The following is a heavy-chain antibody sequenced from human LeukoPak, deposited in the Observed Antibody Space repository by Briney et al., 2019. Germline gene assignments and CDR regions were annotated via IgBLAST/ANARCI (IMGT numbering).Heavy chain of an antibody. Sequence: SXXLSLTCTVSGGSISSSSYYWGWIRQPPGKGLEWIGSIYYSGSTYYNPSLKSRVTISVDTSKNQFSLKLSSVTAADTAVYYCARLRWSKLMVYATSRLFDYWGQGTLVTVSS. CDR3: ARLRWSKLMVYATSRLFDY. D-gene: IGHD2-8*01. CDR1: GGSISSSSYY. V-gene: IGHV4-39*01. CDR2: IYYSGST. J-gene: IGHJ4*02.